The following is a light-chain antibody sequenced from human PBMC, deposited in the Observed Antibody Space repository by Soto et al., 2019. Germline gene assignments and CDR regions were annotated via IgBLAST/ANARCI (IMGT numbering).Light chain of an antibody. CDR2: WAS. J-gene: IGKJ1*01. CDR1: QPVLSRSNNKNY. CDR3: QQYDSAPWA. V-gene: IGKV4-1*01. Sequence: DIVMTQSPDSLAVSLGERATINCKSSQPVLSRSNNKNYLSWYQQKPGQPPKLLISWASTRESGVPDRFSGSGSGTDFTLTIRTLQAEDVAVYYCQQYDSAPWAFGPGTKVEIQ.